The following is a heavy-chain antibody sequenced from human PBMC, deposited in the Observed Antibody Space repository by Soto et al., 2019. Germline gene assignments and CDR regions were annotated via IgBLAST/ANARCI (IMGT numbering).Heavy chain of an antibody. CDR3: AAGSNVVDY. Sequence: ESGGGVVQPGRSLRLSCAASGFTFSSYGMHWVRQAPGKGLEWVAVIWYDGSNKYYADSVKGRFTISRDNSKNTLYLQMNSLRAEDTAVYYCAAGSNVVDYWGQGTLVTVSS. CDR1: GFTFSSYG. D-gene: IGHD6-13*01. J-gene: IGHJ4*02. V-gene: IGHV3-33*01. CDR2: IWYDGSNK.